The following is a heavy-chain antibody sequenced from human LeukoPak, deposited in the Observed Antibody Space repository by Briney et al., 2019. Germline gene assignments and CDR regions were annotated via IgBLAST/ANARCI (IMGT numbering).Heavy chain of an antibody. CDR3: ARGGRSGYDSNWFDP. CDR2: IDPSDSYT. J-gene: IGHJ5*02. V-gene: IGHV5-10-1*01. CDR1: EYRFNSYW. D-gene: IGHD5-12*01. Sequence: GESLRISWKGSEYRFNSYWISRVRQMPGKGLEGMGRIDPSDSYTSYSPSFQGHVTISADKSISTVYLQWSSLKASDTAMYYCARGGRSGYDSNWFDPWGQGTLVTVSS.